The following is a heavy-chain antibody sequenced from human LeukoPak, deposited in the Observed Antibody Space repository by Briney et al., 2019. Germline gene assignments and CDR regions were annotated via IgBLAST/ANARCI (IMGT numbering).Heavy chain of an antibody. V-gene: IGHV6-1*01. CDR2: TYYKSKWYN. CDR1: GDSVSSNSAS. J-gene: IGHJ4*02. CDR3: ARGRLGTLDFDY. D-gene: IGHD1-14*01. Sequence: SQTLSLTCVISGDSVSSNSASWNWIRQSPSRGLEWLGRTYYKSKWYNDFAVFVKSRISINADTSKNQFSLQLNSVTPEDTAVYYCARGRLGTLDFDYWGQGTLVTVSS.